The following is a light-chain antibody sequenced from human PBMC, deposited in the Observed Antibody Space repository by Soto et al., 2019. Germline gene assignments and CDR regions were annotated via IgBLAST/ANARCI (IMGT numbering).Light chain of an antibody. J-gene: IGLJ2*01. CDR1: SGDIGSYTY. CDR2: EVT. Sequence: QSALTQPRSVSGSPGQSVTISCTGTSGDIGSYTYVSWYQQYPGKAPKLLISEVTNRPSGVSNRFSGSKSGNTASLTISGLQAEDEAHYYCSSYTTNSPPVVFGGGTKLTVL. CDR3: SSYTTNSPPVV. V-gene: IGLV2-14*01.